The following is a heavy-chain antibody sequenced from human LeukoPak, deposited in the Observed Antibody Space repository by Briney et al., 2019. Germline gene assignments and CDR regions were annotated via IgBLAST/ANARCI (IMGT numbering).Heavy chain of an antibody. CDR2: IKQGGSEK. V-gene: IGHV3-7*01. Sequence: PGGSLRLSCAASGFTFSSYWMSWVRQAPGKGLEWVANIKQGGSEKYYVDSVKGRFTISRDNAKNSLYLQMNSLRAEDTAVYYCARDRSTMIVVATYYFDYWGQGTLVTVSS. CDR1: GFTFSSYW. J-gene: IGHJ4*02. D-gene: IGHD3-22*01. CDR3: ARDRSTMIVVATYYFDY.